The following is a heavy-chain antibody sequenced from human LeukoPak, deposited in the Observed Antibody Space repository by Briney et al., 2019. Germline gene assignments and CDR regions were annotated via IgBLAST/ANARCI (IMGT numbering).Heavy chain of an antibody. V-gene: IGHV4-59*08. CDR1: GGSISNYY. CDR2: IYYSGST. D-gene: IGHD1-26*01. Sequence: SETLSLTCTVSGGSISNYYWSRIRQPPGKGLEWIGYIYYSGSTNYNPSLKSRVTISVDTSKNQFSLKLSSVTAADTAVYYCARGSGSYSPFDYWGQGTLVTVSS. CDR3: ARGSGSYSPFDY. J-gene: IGHJ4*02.